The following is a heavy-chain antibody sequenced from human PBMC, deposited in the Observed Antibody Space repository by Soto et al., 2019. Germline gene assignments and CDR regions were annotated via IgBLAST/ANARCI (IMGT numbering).Heavy chain of an antibody. Sequence: QVQLVQSGAEVKKPGASVKVSCKASGYTFTSYAMHWVRQAPGQRLEWMGWINAGNGNTKYSQKFQGRDTITRDTAASTAYMELSSLRSEDTAVYYCARDGVVVVPAAMNDAFDIWGQGTMVTVSS. J-gene: IGHJ3*02. CDR3: ARDGVVVVPAAMNDAFDI. CDR1: GYTFTSYA. CDR2: INAGNGNT. V-gene: IGHV1-3*01. D-gene: IGHD2-2*01.